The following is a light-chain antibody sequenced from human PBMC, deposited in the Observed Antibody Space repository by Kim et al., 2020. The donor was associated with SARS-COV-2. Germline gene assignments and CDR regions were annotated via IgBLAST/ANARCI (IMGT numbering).Light chain of an antibody. CDR2: YDT. V-gene: IGLV3-21*04. J-gene: IGLJ2*01. Sequence: SVAPEKTATSTGGGNNIGSKSVHWYQRKPGQAPVLVIYYDTDRPSGIPERFSGSNSGNTATLTISRVEAGDEADYYCQVWDTGTSVFGGGTQLTVL. CDR3: QVWDTGTSV. CDR1: NIGSKS.